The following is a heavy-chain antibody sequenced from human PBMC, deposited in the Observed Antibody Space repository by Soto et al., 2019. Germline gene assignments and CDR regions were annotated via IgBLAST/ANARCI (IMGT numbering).Heavy chain of an antibody. CDR3: AHRLFRLNRSTGYYFDS. D-gene: IGHD3-9*01. CDR1: GFSLTTNGVG. V-gene: IGHV2-5*02. J-gene: IGHJ4*02. Sequence: QITLKESGPTLVKPTQTLTLTCTFSGFSLTTNGVGVGWIRQPPGEALEWLALIYWDDDKRYSPSLKRRLTITKDTSQNQVVLTMTNRDPVDTATYYCAHRLFRLNRSTGYYFDSWGPGTLVTVSS. CDR2: IYWDDDK.